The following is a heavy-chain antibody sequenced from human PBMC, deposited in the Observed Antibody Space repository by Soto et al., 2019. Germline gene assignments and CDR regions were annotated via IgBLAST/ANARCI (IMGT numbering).Heavy chain of an antibody. CDR1: GFTFSSYA. CDR3: AKDQWITIFGVVISYYFDY. D-gene: IGHD3-3*01. Sequence: EVQLLESGGGLVQPGGSLRLSCAASGFTFSSYAMSWVRQAPGKGLEWVSAISGSGGSTYDADSVKGRFTVSRDKSKNTLYLKMNSLRAEDTAVYYCAKDQWITIFGVVISYYFDYWGQGTLVTVSS. J-gene: IGHJ4*02. V-gene: IGHV3-23*01. CDR2: ISGSGGST.